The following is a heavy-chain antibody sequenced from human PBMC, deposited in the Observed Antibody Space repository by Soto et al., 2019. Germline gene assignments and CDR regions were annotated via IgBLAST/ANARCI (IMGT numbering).Heavy chain of an antibody. D-gene: IGHD1-1*01. Sequence: QVQLVQSGAEVKKPGASVKVSCKASGYTFTSYGISWVRQAPGQGLEWMGWISAYNGNTNYAQRLQGRVTMTTDTSTSTAYMELRSLRSDDTAVYYCARGVQLERDSDYYYMDVWGKGTTVTVSS. V-gene: IGHV1-18*01. J-gene: IGHJ6*03. CDR3: ARGVQLERDSDYYYMDV. CDR2: ISAYNGNT. CDR1: GYTFTSYG.